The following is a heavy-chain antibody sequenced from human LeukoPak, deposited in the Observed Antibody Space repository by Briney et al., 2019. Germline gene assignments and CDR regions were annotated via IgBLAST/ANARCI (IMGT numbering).Heavy chain of an antibody. V-gene: IGHV4-4*07. D-gene: IGHD6-13*01. Sequence: SDTVSLTYTLWGRPISRYYWLWMRQPAGKGLECVGHIYNSGSTIYNPSLKGRVTMSVATSKTQFSLHLSSVTAADTAVYYCARSAFLVTAPGLYYFDYWGQGTLVAVSS. CDR3: ARSAFLVTAPGLYYFDY. CDR2: IYNSGST. J-gene: IGHJ4*02. CDR1: GRPISRYY.